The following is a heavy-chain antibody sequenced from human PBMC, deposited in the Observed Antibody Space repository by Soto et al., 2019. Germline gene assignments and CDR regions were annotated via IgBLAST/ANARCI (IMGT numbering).Heavy chain of an antibody. CDR2: IYKSATT. J-gene: IGHJ5*01. CDR3: ARGRYCLTGRCFPNWFDS. V-gene: IGHV4-30-4*01. D-gene: IGHD7-27*01. Sequence: SSETLSLTCSVSGDSISNLDYFWAWIRQPPGQALEYIGYIYKSATTYYNPSFESRVAISVDTSKSQFSLNVTSVTAADTAVYFCARGRYCLTGRCFPNWFDSWGQGALVTVSS. CDR1: GDSISNLDYF.